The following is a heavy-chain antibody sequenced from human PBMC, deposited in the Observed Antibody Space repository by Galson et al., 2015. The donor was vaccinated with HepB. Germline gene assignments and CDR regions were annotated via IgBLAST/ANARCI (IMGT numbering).Heavy chain of an antibody. CDR3: AKSQRGYTSAIDFDF. Sequence: SLRLSCAASRFTFSSYAMPWVRQAPGKGLEWVSSISGTAGTTHYADSVKGRFTISRDNFKNTFYLQMNSLRAEDTAVYYCAKSQRGYTSAIDFDFWGQGTLVTVPS. V-gene: IGHV3-23*01. J-gene: IGHJ4*02. CDR1: RFTFSSYA. D-gene: IGHD5-18*01. CDR2: ISGTAGTT.